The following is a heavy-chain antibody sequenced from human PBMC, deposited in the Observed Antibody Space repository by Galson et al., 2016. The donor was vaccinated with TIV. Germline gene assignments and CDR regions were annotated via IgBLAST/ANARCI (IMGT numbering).Heavy chain of an antibody. CDR2: ISASGTGP. CDR3: AREVAAEGELDY. Sequence: SLRLSCAASGFDFGSYALSWVRLAPGKGLEWISGISASGTGPDYADSVKGRFTISRDNSKNTLYLQMASLRGDDTATYYCAREVAAEGELDYWGQGTLGIVS. CDR1: GFDFGSYA. V-gene: IGHV3-23*01. J-gene: IGHJ4*02. D-gene: IGHD3-16*01.